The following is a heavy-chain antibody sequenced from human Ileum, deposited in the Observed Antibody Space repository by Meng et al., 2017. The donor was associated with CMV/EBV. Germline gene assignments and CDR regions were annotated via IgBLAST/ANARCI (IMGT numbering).Heavy chain of an antibody. D-gene: IGHD2-15*01. Sequence: GESLKISCEASGFTFRSYSINWVRQAPGKGLEWVSSISSSGSWIYYAESVKGRFTISRDNAKNSLYLQLNSLRAEDTAVYYCARDPYCSGGSCNDIDYWGQGTLVTVSS. CDR2: ISSSGSWI. V-gene: IGHV3-21*01. J-gene: IGHJ4*02. CDR1: GFTFRSYS. CDR3: ARDPYCSGGSCNDIDY.